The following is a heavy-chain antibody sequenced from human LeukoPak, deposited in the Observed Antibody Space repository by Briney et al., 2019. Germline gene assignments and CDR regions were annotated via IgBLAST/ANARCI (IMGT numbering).Heavy chain of an antibody. J-gene: IGHJ5*02. CDR2: ISSSGGTI. D-gene: IGHD2-2*01. CDR3: AREEVGGFDP. V-gene: IGHV3-48*03. CDR1: GFTFSSYE. Sequence: GGSLRLSCAASGFTFSSYEMNWVRQAPGKGLEWVSYISSSGGTIYYADSVKGRFTISRDNAKNSLYLQMNSLRAEDTAVYYCAREEVGGFDPWGQGTLVTVSS.